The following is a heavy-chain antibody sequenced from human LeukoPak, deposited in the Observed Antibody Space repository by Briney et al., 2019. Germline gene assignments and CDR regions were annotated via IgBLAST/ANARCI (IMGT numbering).Heavy chain of an antibody. Sequence: GASVKVSCKASGYTFTSYYMHWVRQAPGQGLEWMGLINPSGGSTSYAQKFQGRVTMTRDTSTSTVYMELSSLRSEDTAVYYCASGTGGRHDRYAFDIWGQGTMVTVSS. CDR2: INPSGGST. CDR1: GYTFTSYY. J-gene: IGHJ3*02. V-gene: IGHV1-46*01. D-gene: IGHD4-23*01. CDR3: ASGTGGRHDRYAFDI.